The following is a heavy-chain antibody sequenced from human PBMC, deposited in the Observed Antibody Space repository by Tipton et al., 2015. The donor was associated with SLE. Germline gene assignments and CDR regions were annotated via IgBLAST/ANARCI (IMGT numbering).Heavy chain of an antibody. D-gene: IGHD1-7*01. CDR2: IYHSESP. V-gene: IGHV4-34*01. Sequence: GEALGSYYWRWVRQPPGKGLEWIGDIYHSESPNYNPSLKSRVTISIDKSKNQFSLKLTSVTAADTAVYHCTRVPRYNWNYIADWGQGTLVSVSS. CDR3: TRVPRYNWNYIAD. CDR1: GEALGSYY. J-gene: IGHJ4*02.